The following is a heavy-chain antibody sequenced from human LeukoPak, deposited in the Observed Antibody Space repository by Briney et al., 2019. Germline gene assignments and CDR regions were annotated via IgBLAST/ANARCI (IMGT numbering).Heavy chain of an antibody. Sequence: KASETLSLTCTVSGGSISSYYWSWIRQPAGKGLEWIGRIYTSGSTNYNPSLKSRVTMSVDTSKNQFSLKLSSVTAADTAVYYCAREEIVVVPAAQFFYYYMDVRGKGTTVTVSS. V-gene: IGHV4-4*07. J-gene: IGHJ6*03. D-gene: IGHD2-2*01. CDR1: GGSISSYY. CDR3: AREEIVVVPAAQFFYYYMDV. CDR2: IYTSGST.